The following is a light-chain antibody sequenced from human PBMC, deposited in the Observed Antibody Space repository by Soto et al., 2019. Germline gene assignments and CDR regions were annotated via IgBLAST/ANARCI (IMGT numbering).Light chain of an antibody. CDR1: QSVSSSY. Sequence: EIVLTQSPGTLSLSPGERATLSCRASQSVSSSYLVWYQQKPGQAPRLLIYGASSRATGIPDRFSGSGSGTAFTLTISRLEPEDFAVYYCHHYGSSRTFGQGTKVEIK. CDR3: HHYGSSRT. V-gene: IGKV3-20*01. CDR2: GAS. J-gene: IGKJ1*01.